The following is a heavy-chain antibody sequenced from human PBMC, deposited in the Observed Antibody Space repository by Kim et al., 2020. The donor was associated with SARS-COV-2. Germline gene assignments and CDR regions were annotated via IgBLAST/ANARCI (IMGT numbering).Heavy chain of an antibody. CDR2: IYYSGTT. CDR1: GDSISGSSYY. J-gene: IGHJ4*01. Sequence: SETLSLTCTVSGDSISGSSYYWGWIRQSPGKGLEWIANIYYSGTTYYNPSLRSRVTISVDTSKNQFSLKVRSVTAADTAVYYCVKRPGDDSYYFDHWGQG. V-gene: IGHV4-39*01. CDR3: VKRPGDDSYYFDH. D-gene: IGHD2-21*02.